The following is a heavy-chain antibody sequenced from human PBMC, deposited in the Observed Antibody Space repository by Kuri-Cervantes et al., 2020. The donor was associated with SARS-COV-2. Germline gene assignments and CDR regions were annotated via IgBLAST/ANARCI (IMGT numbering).Heavy chain of an antibody. D-gene: IGHD1-1*01. J-gene: IGHJ6*02. CDR2: ISFDGIDK. CDR1: GFTFSKYA. V-gene: IGHV3-30*03. CDR3: ARDFNWRDPDYYYYGMDV. Sequence: GGSLRLSCAASGFTFSKYAVHWLRQAPGKGLEWVAIISFDGIDKYYGDSVKGRFTISRDNSKNTLYLQMNSLRAEDTAVYYCARDFNWRDPDYYYYGMDVWGQGTTVTVSS.